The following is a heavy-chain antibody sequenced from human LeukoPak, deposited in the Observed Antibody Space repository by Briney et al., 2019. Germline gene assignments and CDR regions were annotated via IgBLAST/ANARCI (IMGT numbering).Heavy chain of an antibody. CDR2: INHSGST. CDR3: ARGALWFGELYY. V-gene: IGHV4-34*01. CDR1: GESFSGYY. J-gene: IGHJ4*02. Sequence: SETLSLTCAVYGESFSGYYWSWIRQPPGKGLEWIGEINHSGSTNYNPSLKSRVTISVDTSKNQFSLKLSSVTAADTAVYYCARGALWFGELYYWGQGTLVTVSS. D-gene: IGHD3-10*01.